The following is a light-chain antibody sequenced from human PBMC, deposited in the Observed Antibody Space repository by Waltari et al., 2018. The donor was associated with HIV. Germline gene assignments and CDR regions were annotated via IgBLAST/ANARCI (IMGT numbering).Light chain of an antibody. CDR1: SSDVGGYNY. CDR2: DVS. Sequence: QSALTQPASVSGSPGQSITISCTGTSSDVGGYNYVSWYQQYPGKAPTLMIYDVSNRPSEVSTRFSGSKSGNTASLTISGLQAEDEADYYCSSYTSSSTRVFGGGTKLTVL. V-gene: IGLV2-14*01. CDR3: SSYTSSSTRV. J-gene: IGLJ3*02.